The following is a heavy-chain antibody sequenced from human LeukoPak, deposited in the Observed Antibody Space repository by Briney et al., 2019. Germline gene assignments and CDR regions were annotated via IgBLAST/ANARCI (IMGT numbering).Heavy chain of an antibody. Sequence: QPGGSLRLSCAASGFTFSNYGMHWVRQAPGKGLEWVAVISFDGSNKYYADSVQGRFIISKDNSKNTLYLQMNSLRAEDTAVYYCAKPYYYDSSGYAPNDYWGQGTLVTVSS. CDR1: GFTFSNYG. CDR3: AKPYYYDSSGYAPNDY. D-gene: IGHD3-22*01. CDR2: ISFDGSNK. V-gene: IGHV3-30*18. J-gene: IGHJ4*02.